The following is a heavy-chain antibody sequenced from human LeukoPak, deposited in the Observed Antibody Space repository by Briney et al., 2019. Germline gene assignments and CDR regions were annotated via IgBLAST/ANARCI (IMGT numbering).Heavy chain of an antibody. CDR3: ARGSTIDY. Sequence: GRSLRLSCAASGFTFSSYAMHWVRQAPGKGLEWVAVISYDGSNKYYADSVKGRFTISRDNSKNTLYLQMNSLRAEDTAVYYCARGSTIDYWGQGTLVTVSS. CDR2: ISYDGSNK. D-gene: IGHD1-1*01. CDR1: GFTFSSYA. J-gene: IGHJ4*02. V-gene: IGHV3-30-3*01.